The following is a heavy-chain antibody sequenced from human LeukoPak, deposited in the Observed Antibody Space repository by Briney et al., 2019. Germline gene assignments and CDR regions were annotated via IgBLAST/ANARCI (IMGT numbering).Heavy chain of an antibody. V-gene: IGHV4-39*01. CDR3: ASHESSSIAAFDP. CDR2: IYYSGST. Sequence: SETLSLTCTVSGGSISSSSYYWAWIRQPPGKGLEWSGSIYYSGSTYYNPSLRSRVTISVDTSKNQFSLRLSSVTAADTAVYYCASHESSSIAAFDPWGQGTLVTFSS. J-gene: IGHJ5*02. D-gene: IGHD6-6*01. CDR1: GGSISSSSYY.